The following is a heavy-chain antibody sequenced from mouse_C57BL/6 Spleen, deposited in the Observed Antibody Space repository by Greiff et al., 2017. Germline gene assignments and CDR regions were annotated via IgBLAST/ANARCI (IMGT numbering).Heavy chain of an antibody. D-gene: IGHD2-5*01. V-gene: IGHV1-54*01. J-gene: IGHJ3*01. CDR1: GYAFTNYL. CDR3: ARIGSNYEGFAY. CDR2: INPGSGGT. Sequence: LQESGAELVRPGTSVKVSCKASGYAFTNYLIEWVKQRPGQGLEWIGVINPGSGGTNYNEKFKGKATLTADKSSSTAYMQLSSLTSEDSAVYFCARIGSNYEGFAYWGQGTLVTVSA.